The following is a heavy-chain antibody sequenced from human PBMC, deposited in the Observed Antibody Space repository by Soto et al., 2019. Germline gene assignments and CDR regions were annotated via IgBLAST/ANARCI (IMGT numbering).Heavy chain of an antibody. J-gene: IGHJ4*02. V-gene: IGHV3-49*04. CDR2: IRSKAYCGTT. D-gene: IGHD2-8*01. CDR1: GFTFNDYT. CDR3: TAGKLYPSLDFDY. Sequence: SLRLSCTASGFTFNDYTLSWVRQAPGKGLEWVGFIRSKAYCGTTEYAASVKGRFTISRDDSKSIAYLQMNSLKTEDTAVYYCTAGKLYPSLDFDYWGQGTLVTVSS.